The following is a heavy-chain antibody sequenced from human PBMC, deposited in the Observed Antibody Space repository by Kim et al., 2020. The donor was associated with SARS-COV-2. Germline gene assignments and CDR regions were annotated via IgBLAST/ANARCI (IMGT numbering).Heavy chain of an antibody. V-gene: IGHV3-21*01. Sequence: GGSLRLSCAASGFTFSTYSMNWVRQAPGKGLEGVSSISSSSTYIYYADSVKGRFTISRDNAKNSLYLQMNSLRAEDTAVYYCARSVLGGGFVEWLSQGYYMDVWGKGTTVTVSS. CDR2: ISSSSTYI. D-gene: IGHD3-3*01. J-gene: IGHJ6*03. CDR1: GFTFSTYS. CDR3: ARSVLGGGFVEWLSQGYYMDV.